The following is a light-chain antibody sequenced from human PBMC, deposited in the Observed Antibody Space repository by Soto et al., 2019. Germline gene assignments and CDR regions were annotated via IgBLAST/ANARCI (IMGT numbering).Light chain of an antibody. CDR2: GTS. V-gene: IGKV3-15*01. Sequence: EIVLTQSPATLSVSPGERATLSCRASQSVGNNFAWYQQKPGQASRLLIFGTSTRATGVPARFSGSGSGTEFTLTISSLQSEDFAVYYCQQYGDWPLTFGGGAKVEIE. J-gene: IGKJ4*01. CDR1: QSVGNN. CDR3: QQYGDWPLT.